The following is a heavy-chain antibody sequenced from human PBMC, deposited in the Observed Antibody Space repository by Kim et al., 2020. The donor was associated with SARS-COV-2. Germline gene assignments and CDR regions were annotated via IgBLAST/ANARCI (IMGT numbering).Heavy chain of an antibody. CDR2: IDADNGNT. J-gene: IGHJ4*02. CDR1: GYTFTSYA. CDR3: ARNEDY. Sequence: ASVKVSCKASGYTFTSYAFHWVRKAPGQGLEWMGWIDADNGNTKYSQKFQGRVTITRDTSASTAYMELSSLGSEDTAVYYCARNEDYWGQGTLVTVSS. V-gene: IGHV1-3*01.